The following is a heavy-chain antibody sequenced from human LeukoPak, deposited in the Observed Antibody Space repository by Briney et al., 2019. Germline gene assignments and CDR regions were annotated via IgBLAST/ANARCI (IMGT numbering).Heavy chain of an antibody. J-gene: IGHJ4*02. V-gene: IGHV4-30-4*08. D-gene: IGHD3-9*01. Sequence: PSETLSLTCTVSGGSISSGDYYWSWIRQPPWKGLEWIGYIYYSGSTYYNPSLKSRVTISVGTSKNQFSLKLSSVTAADTAVYYCARDLDGKGNWGQGTLVTVSS. CDR2: IYYSGST. CDR1: GGSISSGDYY. CDR3: ARDLDGKGN.